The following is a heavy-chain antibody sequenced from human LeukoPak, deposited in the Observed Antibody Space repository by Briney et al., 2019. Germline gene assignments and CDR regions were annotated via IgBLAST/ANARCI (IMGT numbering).Heavy chain of an antibody. CDR1: GYTFSSYA. CDR3: ARGRSGYGPFDAFDI. D-gene: IGHD3-22*01. Sequence: GGSLRLSCTASGYTFSSYAMTWVRQAPGEGLEWVSAISGSGAITYYADSVKGRFAASRDNSKDTLYLQMRSLRAEDTAVYYCARGRSGYGPFDAFDIWGHGTWVTVSS. J-gene: IGHJ3*02. V-gene: IGHV3-23*01. CDR2: ISGSGAIT.